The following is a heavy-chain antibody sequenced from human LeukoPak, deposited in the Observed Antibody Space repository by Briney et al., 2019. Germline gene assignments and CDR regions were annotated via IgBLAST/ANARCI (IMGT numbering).Heavy chain of an antibody. D-gene: IGHD1-26*01. CDR3: ARDNSVGDNAWWFDP. J-gene: IGHJ5*02. Sequence: ASVKVSCKASGYTFTSYHMHWVRQAPGQGLEWMGLINPTGGSTGYAQKFQGRVTMTRDMSTSTDYMELSSLRSEDTAIYYCARDNSVGDNAWWFDPWGQGTLVTVSS. CDR2: INPTGGST. CDR1: GYTFTSYH. V-gene: IGHV1-46*01.